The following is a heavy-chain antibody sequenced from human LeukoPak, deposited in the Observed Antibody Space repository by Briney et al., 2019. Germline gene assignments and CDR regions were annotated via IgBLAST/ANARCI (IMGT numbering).Heavy chain of an antibody. J-gene: IGHJ4*02. CDR2: ISSSGSTI. D-gene: IGHD4-17*01. V-gene: IGHV3-48*03. Sequence: GGSLRLSCAASGFTFSSYEMNWVRQAPGKGLEWVSYISSSGSTIYYADSVKGRFTISRDNAKNSLYLQMNSLRAEDRAVYYCARGPRFTVTKVFDYWGQGTLVTVSS. CDR3: ARGPRFTVTKVFDY. CDR1: GFTFSSYE.